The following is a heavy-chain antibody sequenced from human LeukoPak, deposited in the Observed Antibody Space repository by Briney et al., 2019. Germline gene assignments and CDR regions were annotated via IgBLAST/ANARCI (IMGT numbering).Heavy chain of an antibody. CDR1: GYTFTSYG. D-gene: IGHD7-27*01. CDR3: ARALSYWSQNWGSPFDY. V-gene: IGHV1-18*01. Sequence: GASVKVSCKASGYTFTSYGISWVRQAPGQGLEWMGWISAYNGNTNYAQKLQGRVTMTTDTSTSTAYMELRSLRSDDTAGYYCARALSYWSQNWGSPFDYWGQGTLVTVSS. J-gene: IGHJ4*02. CDR2: ISAYNGNT.